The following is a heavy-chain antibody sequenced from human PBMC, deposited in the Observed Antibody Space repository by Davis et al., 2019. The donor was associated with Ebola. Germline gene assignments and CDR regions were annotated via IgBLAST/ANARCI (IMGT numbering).Heavy chain of an antibody. J-gene: IGHJ4*02. CDR2: IYYSGST. V-gene: IGHV4-39*01. CDR3: VSGGWYLFRGHYFDY. Sequence: SETLSLTCTVSGGSISSSSYYWGWIRQPPGKGLEWIGSIYYSGSTYYNPSLKSRVTISVDTSKNQFSLKLSSVTAADTAVYYCVSGGWYLFRGHYFDYWGQGTLVTVSS. CDR1: GGSISSSSYY. D-gene: IGHD6-19*01.